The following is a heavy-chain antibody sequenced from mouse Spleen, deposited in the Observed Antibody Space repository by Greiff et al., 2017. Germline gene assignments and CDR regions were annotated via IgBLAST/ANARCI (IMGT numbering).Heavy chain of an antibody. CDR3: ARSDYYGSSYYAMDY. CDR1: GYAFTNYL. J-gene: IGHJ4*01. Sequence: QVQLQQPGAELVRPGTSVKVSCKASGYAFTNYLIEWVKQRPGQGLEWIGVINPGSGGTNYNEKFKGKATLTADKSSSTAYMQLSSLTSEDSAVYFCARSDYYGSSYYAMDYWGQGTSVTVSS. D-gene: IGHD1-1*01. V-gene: IGHV1-54*01. CDR2: INPGSGGT.